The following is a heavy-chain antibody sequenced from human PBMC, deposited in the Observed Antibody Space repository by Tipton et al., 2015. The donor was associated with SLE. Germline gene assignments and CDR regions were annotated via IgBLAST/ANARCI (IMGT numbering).Heavy chain of an antibody. D-gene: IGHD4-17*01. J-gene: IGHJ6*02. CDR1: GGSFSGYY. V-gene: IGHV4-34*01. Sequence: TLSLTCAVYGGSFSGYYWSWIRQPPGKGLEWIGEINHSGSTNYNPSLKSRVTISVDTSKNEFSLNLSSVTAADTAVYYCARDLRYGDYALPFYYYGMDVWGQGTTVTVSS. CDR2: INHSGST. CDR3: ARDLRYGDYALPFYYYGMDV.